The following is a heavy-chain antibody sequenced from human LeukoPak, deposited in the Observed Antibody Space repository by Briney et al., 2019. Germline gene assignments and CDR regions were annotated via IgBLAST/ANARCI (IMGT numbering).Heavy chain of an antibody. Sequence: GESLKISCKDSGYSFTSYWIGWVRQMPGKGLEWMGIIYPGDSDTRYSPSFQGQVTISADKSISTAYLQWSSLKASDTAMYYCARHGCSSTSCFVIWGQGTMVTVSS. CDR1: GYSFTSYW. V-gene: IGHV5-51*01. CDR2: IYPGDSDT. CDR3: ARHGCSSTSCFVI. D-gene: IGHD2-2*01. J-gene: IGHJ3*02.